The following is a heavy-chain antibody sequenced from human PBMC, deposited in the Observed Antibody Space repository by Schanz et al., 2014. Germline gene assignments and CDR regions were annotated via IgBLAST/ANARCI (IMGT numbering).Heavy chain of an antibody. CDR3: ARVPRRVTTRGGGSRYYFDY. CDR2: TSTDGTKT. D-gene: IGHD4-17*01. Sequence: VQLLESGGGVVQPGTSLRLSCAASGFTFRGHAMHWVRQAPGQGLEKVAVTSTDGTKTYYAASVRGRFTISRDNSKNTLYLQLNSLRAEDTAVYYCARVPRRVTTRGGGSRYYFDYWGQGTLVTVSS. J-gene: IGHJ4*02. CDR1: GFTFRGHA. V-gene: IGHV3-30*04.